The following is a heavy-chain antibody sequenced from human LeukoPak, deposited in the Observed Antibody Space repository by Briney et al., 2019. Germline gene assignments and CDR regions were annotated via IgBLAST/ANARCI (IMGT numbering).Heavy chain of an antibody. Sequence: ASVKVSCKASGYTFTSYDINWVRQATGQGLEWMGWMNPNSGNTGYAQKFQGRVTMTRNTSISTAYMELSSLRSEDTAVYYCATAPSGLLAFDYWGQGTLVTVSS. J-gene: IGHJ4*02. V-gene: IGHV1-8*01. CDR1: GYTFTSYD. CDR2: MNPNSGNT. CDR3: ATAPSGLLAFDY. D-gene: IGHD2-15*01.